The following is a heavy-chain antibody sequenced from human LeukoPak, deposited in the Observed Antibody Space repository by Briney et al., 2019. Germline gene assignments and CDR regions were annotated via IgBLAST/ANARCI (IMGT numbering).Heavy chain of an antibody. CDR2: ISSSSSYI. D-gene: IGHD3-22*01. J-gene: IGHJ3*02. Sequence: GGSLRLSCAASGFTFSSYSMNWVRQAPGKGLEWVSSISSSSSYIYYADSVKGRFTISRDNAKNSLYLQMNSLRAEDTAVYYCARGTTYYYDSSGYYYDAFDIWGQGTMVTVSS. CDR1: GFTFSSYS. CDR3: ARGTTYYYDSSGYYYDAFDI. V-gene: IGHV3-21*01.